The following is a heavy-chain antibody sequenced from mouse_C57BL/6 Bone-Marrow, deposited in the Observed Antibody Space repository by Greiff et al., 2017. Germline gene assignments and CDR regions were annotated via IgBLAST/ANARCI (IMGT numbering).Heavy chain of an antibody. Sequence: QVQLQQPGAELVKPGASVTMSCKASGYTFTSYWITWVKQRPGQGLEWMGDIYPGSGSTNYNEKFKSKATLTVDTSSSTAYMQLSSLTSEASAVYCGGRPYYSNYWYFDVWGTGTTVTVSS. J-gene: IGHJ1*03. CDR1: GYTFTSYW. V-gene: IGHV1-55*01. CDR3: GRPYYSNYWYFDV. CDR2: IYPGSGST. D-gene: IGHD2-5*01.